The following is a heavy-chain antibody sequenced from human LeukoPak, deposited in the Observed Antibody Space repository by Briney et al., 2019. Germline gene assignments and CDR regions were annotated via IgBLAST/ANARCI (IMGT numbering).Heavy chain of an antibody. Sequence: PSETLSLTCAVYGGSFSGYWWSWIRQPPGKGLEWIGEINHSGSTYYNPSLKSRVTISIDTSKNQFSLTLLYVTAADTAVYYCARGTGNTVFDQWGQGALVTVSS. V-gene: IGHV4-34*01. D-gene: IGHD2-8*02. CDR3: ARGTGNTVFDQ. CDR2: INHSGST. J-gene: IGHJ4*02. CDR1: GGSFSGYW.